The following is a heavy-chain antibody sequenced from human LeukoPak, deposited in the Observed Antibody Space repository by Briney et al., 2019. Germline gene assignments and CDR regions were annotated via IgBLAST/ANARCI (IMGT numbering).Heavy chain of an antibody. D-gene: IGHD5-18*01. CDR1: GFTFSSYG. V-gene: IGHV3-30*18. J-gene: IGHJ4*02. CDR3: AKTGYGYPHFDY. Sequence: GGSLRLSCAASGFTFSSYGMHWVRQAPGKGLEWVAVISYDGSNKYYADSVKGRFTISRDNSKNTLYLQMNSLRAEDTAVYYCAKTGYGYPHFDYWGQGTLVTVSS. CDR2: ISYDGSNK.